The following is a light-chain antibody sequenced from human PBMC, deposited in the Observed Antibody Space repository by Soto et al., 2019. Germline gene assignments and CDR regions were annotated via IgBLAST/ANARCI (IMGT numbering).Light chain of an antibody. CDR3: QQSYSSLSIT. Sequence: DLQMTQSPSSLSASVGARLTITCRASQNINSYLNWYQQKPGKAPKLLIYAASSLQSGVPSRFSGSGSGTDFTLTISSLQPEDFATYYCQQSYSSLSITFGQGTRLEIK. J-gene: IGKJ5*01. V-gene: IGKV1-39*01. CDR2: AAS. CDR1: QNINSY.